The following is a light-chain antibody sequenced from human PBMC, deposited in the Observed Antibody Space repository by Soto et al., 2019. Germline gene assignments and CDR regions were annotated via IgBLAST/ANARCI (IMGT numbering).Light chain of an antibody. J-gene: IGLJ3*02. Sequence: QSALTQPASVSGSPGQSITIFCTGTSSDVGTYNLVSWYKQYPGKAPKVMIYEVSKRPSGVSDRFSGSKSDNTASLTISGLQTEDEADYYCCSSAGSGTLMFGGGTQLTVL. CDR2: EVS. V-gene: IGLV2-23*02. CDR1: SSDVGTYNL. CDR3: CSSAGSGTLM.